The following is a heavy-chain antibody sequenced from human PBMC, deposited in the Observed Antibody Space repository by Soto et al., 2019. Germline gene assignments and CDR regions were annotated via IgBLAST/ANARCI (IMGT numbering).Heavy chain of an antibody. J-gene: IGHJ4*02. Sequence: NPSETLSLTCTVSGGSISSGGYYWSWIRQHPGKGLEWIGYIYYSGSTYYNPSLKSRVTISVDTSKNQLSLKLSSVTAADTAVYYGRSSDQPLSHDFDNRAQRTLVTVSA. D-gene: IGHD2-2*01. CDR1: GGSISSGGYY. CDR3: RSSDQPLSHDFDN. CDR2: IYYSGST. V-gene: IGHV4-31*03.